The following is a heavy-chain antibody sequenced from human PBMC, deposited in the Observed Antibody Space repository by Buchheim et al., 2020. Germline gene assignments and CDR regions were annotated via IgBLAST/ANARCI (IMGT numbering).Heavy chain of an antibody. CDR2: ISYDGSNK. J-gene: IGHJ4*02. Sequence: QVQLVESGGGVVQPGRSLRLSCAASGFTFSSYGMHWVRQAPGKGLEWVAVISYDGSNKYYADSVKGRFTIPRDNSKNTLYLQMNSLRAEDTAVYYCAKDRDYGGNLSRWGQGTL. D-gene: IGHD4-23*01. CDR1: GFTFSSYG. V-gene: IGHV3-30*18. CDR3: AKDRDYGGNLSR.